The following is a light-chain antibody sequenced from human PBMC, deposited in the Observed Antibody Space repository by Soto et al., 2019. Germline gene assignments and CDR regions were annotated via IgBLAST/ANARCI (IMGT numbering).Light chain of an antibody. J-gene: IGLJ1*01. Sequence: QSVLTQPASVSGSPGQSITISCTGTSSDVGGYNYVSWYQQHPGKAPKLMIYDVSDRPSGVSNRFSASKSGNTASLTISGLQAEDLADYYCCSYTSSSTPWVFGTGTKVTVL. CDR2: DVS. V-gene: IGLV2-14*03. CDR3: CSYTSSSTPWV. CDR1: SSDVGGYNY.